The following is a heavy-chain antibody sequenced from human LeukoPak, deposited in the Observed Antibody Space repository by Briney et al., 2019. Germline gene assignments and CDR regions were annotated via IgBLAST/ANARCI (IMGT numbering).Heavy chain of an antibody. D-gene: IGHD6-13*01. V-gene: IGHV4-59*01. CDR3: ARGGIGAAGPVGY. Sequence: SETLSLTCTVSGGSISRYYWSWIRQPPGKRLEWIGYIYYSGSTNYNPSLKSRVTISVDTSKTQFSLKLSSVTAADTAVYYCARGGIGAAGPVGYWGQGTLVTVSS. CDR2: IYYSGST. CDR1: GGSISRYY. J-gene: IGHJ4*02.